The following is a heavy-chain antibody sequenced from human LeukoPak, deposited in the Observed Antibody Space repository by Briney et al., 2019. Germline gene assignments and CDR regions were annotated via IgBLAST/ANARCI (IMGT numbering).Heavy chain of an antibody. CDR1: EYTFPDYY. CDR3: ARVVNSTTWQPFDY. J-gene: IGHJ4*02. D-gene: IGHD6-13*01. CDR2: INPDNGGT. Sequence: GASVKVSCTASEYTFPDYYMHWVRQAPGQGLEWMGWINPDNGGTNYAQKFLGRVTMTRDTSINTAYMGLNSLRSDDTAVYYCARVVNSTTWQPFDYWGQGTLVTVSS. V-gene: IGHV1-2*02.